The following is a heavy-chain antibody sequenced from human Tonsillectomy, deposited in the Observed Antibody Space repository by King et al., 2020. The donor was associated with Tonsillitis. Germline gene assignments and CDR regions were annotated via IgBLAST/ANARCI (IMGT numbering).Heavy chain of an antibody. CDR3: ASEVVAAGNGSDY. D-gene: IGHD6-13*01. J-gene: IGHJ4*02. CDR1: GFTFSSYS. CDR2: ISSRSSYI. V-gene: IGHV3-21*01. Sequence: DVQLVESGGGLVKPGGSLRLSCAASGFTFSSYSMNWVRQAPGKGLEWVSSISSRSSYIYYADSVKGRFTISRDNAKNSLYLQMNSLRAEDTALYYCASEVVAAGNGSDYWGQGTLVTVSS.